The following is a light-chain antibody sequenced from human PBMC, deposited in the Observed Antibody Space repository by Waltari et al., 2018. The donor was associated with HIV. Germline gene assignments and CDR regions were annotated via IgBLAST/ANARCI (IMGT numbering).Light chain of an antibody. V-gene: IGLV2-14*01. CDR1: GSDIAVYNY. J-gene: IGLJ3*02. CDR3: SSYASGGSLL. CDR2: HTN. Sequence: QSALTQPASVPGSPGQSITISCIGSGSDIAVYNYISWYQHPPDGAPRLVLFHTNSRPSGSPFRCAGSKSGNTASLTISGLQAEDEGIYYCSSYASGGSLLFGGGTKVTVL.